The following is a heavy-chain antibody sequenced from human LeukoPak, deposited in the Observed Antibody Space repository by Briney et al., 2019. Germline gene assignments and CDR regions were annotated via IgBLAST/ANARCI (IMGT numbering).Heavy chain of an antibody. CDR2: IYYSGST. CDR3: ARGATMVRGRYYYDSSGQYYFDY. Sequence: SETLSLTCTVSGGSISSSSYYWGWIRQPPGKGLEWIGSIYYSGSTYYNPSLKSRVTISVDTSKNQFSLKLSSVTAADTAVYYCARGATMVRGRYYYDSSGQYYFDYWGQGTLVTVSS. D-gene: IGHD3-22*01. CDR1: GGSISSSSYY. J-gene: IGHJ4*02. V-gene: IGHV4-39*07.